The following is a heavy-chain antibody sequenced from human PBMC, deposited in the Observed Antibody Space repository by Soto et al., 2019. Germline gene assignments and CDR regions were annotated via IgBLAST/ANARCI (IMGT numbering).Heavy chain of an antibody. Sequence: EVQLVQSGAEVKKPGESLKISCKGSGYSFTSYWIGWVRQMPGKGLEWMGIIYPGDSDTRYSPSFQGQVTISADKSICTAYLQWSSLKASHTAMYYCARSVRVYTEQYDSSGYYYVWCQGTLVTVSS. CDR2: IYPGDSDT. V-gene: IGHV5-51*01. CDR3: ARSVRVYTEQYDSSGYYYV. CDR1: GYSFTSYW. D-gene: IGHD3-22*01. J-gene: IGHJ4*02.